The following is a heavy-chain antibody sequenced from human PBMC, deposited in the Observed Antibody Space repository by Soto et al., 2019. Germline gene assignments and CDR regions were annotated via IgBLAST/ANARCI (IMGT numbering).Heavy chain of an antibody. CDR2: ISSSGSTI. Sequence: GSLRLSCAASGFTFSDYYMSWIRQAPGKGLEWVSYISSSGSTIYYADSVKGRFTISRDNAKNSVYLQMNSLRAEDTAVYYCVRVEGRHYYYGLDVWGQGTTVTVSS. J-gene: IGHJ6*02. CDR1: GFTFSDYY. V-gene: IGHV3-11*01. D-gene: IGHD3-10*01. CDR3: VRVEGRHYYYGLDV.